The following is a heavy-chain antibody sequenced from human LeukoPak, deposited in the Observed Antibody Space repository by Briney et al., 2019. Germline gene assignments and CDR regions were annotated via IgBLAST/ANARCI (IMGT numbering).Heavy chain of an antibody. CDR1: GFTFSSYA. CDR3: AKEPRIVVVPAAGLS. CDR2: ISSDVTKK. Sequence: GGSLRLSCAASGFTFSSYAMHWVRQTPGKGLEWLAVISSDVTKKYYPDSVKGRFTISRDNSKNTLYLQMNSLRAEDTAVYYCAKEPRIVVVPAAGLSWGQGTLVSVSS. D-gene: IGHD2-2*01. J-gene: IGHJ4*02. V-gene: IGHV3-30*04.